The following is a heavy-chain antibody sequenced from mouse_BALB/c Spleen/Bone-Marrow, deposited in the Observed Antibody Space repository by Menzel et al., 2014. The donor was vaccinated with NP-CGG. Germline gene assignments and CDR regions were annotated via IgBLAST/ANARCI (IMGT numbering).Heavy chain of an antibody. CDR2: INPESNTI. V-gene: IGHV4-1*02. D-gene: IGHD2-3*01. CDR3: ARLGYYGWFAY. J-gene: IGHJ3*01. Sequence: EVQRVESGGGLVQPGGSLELSCAASGFDFSRYWMSWVRQAPGKGLQWIGEINPESNTINYTPSLKDKFIISRDNAKNTLYLQMSKVRSEDTALYCCARLGYYGWFAYWGQGTLVTVSA. CDR1: GFDFSRYW.